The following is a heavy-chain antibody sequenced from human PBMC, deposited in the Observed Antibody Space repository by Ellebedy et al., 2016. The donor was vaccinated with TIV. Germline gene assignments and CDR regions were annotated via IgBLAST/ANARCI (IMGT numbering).Heavy chain of an antibody. CDR2: INPSGGST. J-gene: IGHJ4*02. Sequence: ASVKVSXXASGYTFTSYYMHWVRQAPGQGLEWMGIINPSGGSTSYAQKFQGRVTMTRDTSTSTVYMELSSLRSEDTAVYYCARGQMWIRFLEWSTLGDYWGQGTLVTVSS. CDR3: ARGQMWIRFLEWSTLGDY. CDR1: GYTFTSYY. D-gene: IGHD3-3*01. V-gene: IGHV1-46*01.